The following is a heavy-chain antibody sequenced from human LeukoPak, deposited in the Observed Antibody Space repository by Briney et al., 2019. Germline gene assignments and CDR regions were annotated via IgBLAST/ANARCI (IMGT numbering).Heavy chain of an antibody. CDR3: ARGGGVDFWSGNNAFDI. V-gene: IGHV1-2*02. Sequence: PGASVKVSCKASGYTFTGYYMHWVRQAPGQGLEWMGWINPNSGGTNYAQKFQGRVTMTRDTSISTAYMELSRLRSDDTAVYYCARGGGVDFWSGNNAFDIWGQGTMVTVSS. J-gene: IGHJ3*02. D-gene: IGHD3-3*01. CDR1: GYTFTGYY. CDR2: INPNSGGT.